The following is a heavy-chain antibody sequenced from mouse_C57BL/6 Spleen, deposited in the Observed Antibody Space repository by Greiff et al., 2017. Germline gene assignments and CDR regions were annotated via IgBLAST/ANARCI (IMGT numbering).Heavy chain of an antibody. CDR3: ARGIYYGYPFDY. J-gene: IGHJ2*01. CDR1: GFSLTSYG. V-gene: IGHV2-2*01. D-gene: IGHD2-2*01. Sequence: QVQLQQSGPGLVKPSQSLSITCTVSGFSLTSYGVHWVRQSPGKGLEWLGVIWSGGSTDNNAAFISRLSISKDNSKSQVFFKMNSLQADDTAIYYCARGIYYGYPFDYWGQGTTLTVSS. CDR2: IWSGGST.